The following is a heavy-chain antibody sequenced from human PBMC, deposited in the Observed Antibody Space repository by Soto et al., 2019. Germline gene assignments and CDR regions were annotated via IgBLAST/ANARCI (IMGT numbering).Heavy chain of an antibody. CDR1: GFRISNYF. Sequence: GGSLRLSCVGSGFRISNYFMSWVRQAPGKGLEWVANIKEDGNEKYYVESVKGRFTISRDNAKNSLYLQVNSLRDEDTAVYYCARPRFRGMDVWGQGTTVTVSS. V-gene: IGHV3-7*03. CDR2: IKEDGNEK. CDR3: ARPRFRGMDV. D-gene: IGHD3-10*01. J-gene: IGHJ6*02.